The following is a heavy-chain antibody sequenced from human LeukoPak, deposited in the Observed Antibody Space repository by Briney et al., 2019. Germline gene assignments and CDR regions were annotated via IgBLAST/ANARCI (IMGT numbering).Heavy chain of an antibody. CDR3: AAIYGGYVVFNY. J-gene: IGHJ4*02. CDR2: MNPNSGNT. D-gene: IGHD5-12*01. Sequence: ASVKVSCKASGYTFTGYYMHWVRQATGQGLEWMGWMNPNSGNTGYAQKFQGRVTITRNTSISTAYMELSSLRSEDTAVYYCAAIYGGYVVFNYWGQGTLVTVSS. V-gene: IGHV1-8*03. CDR1: GYTFTGYY.